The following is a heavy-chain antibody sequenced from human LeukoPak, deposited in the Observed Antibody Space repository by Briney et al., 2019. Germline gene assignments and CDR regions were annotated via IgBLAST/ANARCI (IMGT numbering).Heavy chain of an antibody. CDR2: IYYSGST. CDR1: GGSISSYY. CDR3: ARKDTFDY. Sequence: PSETLSLTCTVSGGSISSYYWSWIRQPPGKGLEWIGYIYYSGSTNYNPSLKSRVTISVDTSKNQFSLKLSSVTAADTAVYYCARKDTFDYWGQGTLVTVSS. J-gene: IGHJ4*02. V-gene: IGHV4-59*01.